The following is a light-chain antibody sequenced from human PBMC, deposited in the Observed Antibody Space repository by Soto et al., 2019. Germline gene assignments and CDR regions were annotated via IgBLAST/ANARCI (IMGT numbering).Light chain of an antibody. CDR3: SSYTSSSTL. J-gene: IGLJ2*01. CDR2: EVS. CDR1: SSDVGSYNR. Sequence: QSVLTQPPSVSGSPGQSVTISCTGTSSDVGSYNRVSWYQQPPGTAPKLMIYEVSNRPSGVPDRISGSKSGNTASLTISGLQAEDEADYYCSSYTSSSTLFGGGTQLTVL. V-gene: IGLV2-18*02.